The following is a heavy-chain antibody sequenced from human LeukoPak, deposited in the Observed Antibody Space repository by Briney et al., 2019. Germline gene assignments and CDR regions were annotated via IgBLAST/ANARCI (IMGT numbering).Heavy chain of an antibody. CDR2: ISGSGGST. J-gene: IGHJ4*02. V-gene: IGHV3-23*01. CDR3: AKDRTDYDSSPIDY. CDR1: GFTFSSYG. Sequence: PGGTLRLSCAASGFTFSSYGMSWVRQAPGKGLEWVSAISGSGGSTYYADSVKGRFTISRDNSKNTLYLQMNSLRAEDTAVYYCAKDRTDYDSSPIDYWGQGTLVTVSS. D-gene: IGHD3-22*01.